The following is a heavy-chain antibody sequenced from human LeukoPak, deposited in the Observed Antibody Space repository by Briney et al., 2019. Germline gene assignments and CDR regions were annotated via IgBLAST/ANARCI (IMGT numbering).Heavy chain of an antibody. D-gene: IGHD3-10*01. CDR1: GGSISSYY. CDR3: ARANREGSYYYYGMDV. V-gene: IGHV4-59*12. J-gene: IGHJ6*02. CDR2: VYYTGTT. Sequence: PSETLSLTCTVSGGSISSYYWSWIRQPPGKGLEWIGCVYYTGTTNYNPSLRGRVTISVDTSKNQFSLKLSSVTAADTAVYYCARANREGSYYYYGMDVWGQGTTVTVSS.